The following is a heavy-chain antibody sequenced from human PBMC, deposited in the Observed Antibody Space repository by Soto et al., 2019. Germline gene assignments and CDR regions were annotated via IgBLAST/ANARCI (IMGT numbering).Heavy chain of an antibody. Sequence: XETLTLTCAVAGCTISSNYLSWIRQAPGKGLEWIGRIYTRGSTNYNPSLKSRVTMSGDTSKNQFSMKLSSVTAADTAVYYCARDGFGYCTNGVCPDFDPCGQEPLVTVS. CDR1: GCTISSNY. J-gene: IGHJ5*02. V-gene: IGHV4-4*07. D-gene: IGHD2-8*01. CDR3: ARDGFGYCTNGVCPDFDP. CDR2: IYTRGST.